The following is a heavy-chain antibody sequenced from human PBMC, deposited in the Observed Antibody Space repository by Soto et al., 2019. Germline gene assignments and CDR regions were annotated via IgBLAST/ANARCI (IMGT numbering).Heavy chain of an antibody. J-gene: IGHJ6*02. V-gene: IGHV3-48*03. CDR1: GFTFSRYE. CDR3: ARTLKNHLPPSYYAMDV. Sequence: EEQLVESGGGLVHPGGSLRLSCSASGFTFSRYEMNWVRQGPGRGLEWISYISPSDSAAYYADSVKGRFTISRDNAKNTQILQMNSLRAEDTAVYYCARTLKNHLPPSYYAMDVWGQGTTVTVSS. CDR2: ISPSDSAA.